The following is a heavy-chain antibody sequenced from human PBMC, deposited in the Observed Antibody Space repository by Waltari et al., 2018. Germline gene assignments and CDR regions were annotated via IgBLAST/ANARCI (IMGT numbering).Heavy chain of an antibody. CDR2: VSYSGTT. J-gene: IGHJ3*01. CDR1: RVSITSNRHY. V-gene: IGHV4-39*01. D-gene: IGHD2-15*01. Sequence: QLQLQESGPRLVRPSESLSPICRLSRVSITSNRHYCAWIRQAPAQGPGWIGTVSYSGTTHIAPFLQSLVSVSSDPSKNQVSLILGTVTAADMAVYYCATYIAASVGSAALDVWGQGTMVTVSS. CDR3: ATYIAASVGSAALDV.